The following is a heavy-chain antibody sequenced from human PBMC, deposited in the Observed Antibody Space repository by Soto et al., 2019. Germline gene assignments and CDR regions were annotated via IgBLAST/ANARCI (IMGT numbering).Heavy chain of an antibody. Sequence: GESLKISCKGSGYSFTSYWIGWVRQMPGKGLEWMGIIYPGDSDTRYSPSFQGQVTISADKSISTAYLQWSSLKASDTAMYYCARGPHCSSTSCSHINWFDPWGQGTLVTVSS. CDR1: GYSFTSYW. J-gene: IGHJ5*02. CDR2: IYPGDSDT. D-gene: IGHD2-2*01. V-gene: IGHV5-51*01. CDR3: ARGPHCSSTSCSHINWFDP.